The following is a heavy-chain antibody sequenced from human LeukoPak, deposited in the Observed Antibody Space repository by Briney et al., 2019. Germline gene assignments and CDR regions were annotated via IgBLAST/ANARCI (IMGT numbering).Heavy chain of an antibody. CDR1: GFTFSSHG. Sequence: GGSLRLSCAASGFTFSSHGMHWVRQAPGKGLEWVAVIWYDGSNKYYADSVKGRFTISRDNSKNTLYLQMNSLRAEDTAVYYCARSASVSSGSPSFDYWGQGTLVTVSS. D-gene: IGHD3-22*01. J-gene: IGHJ4*02. V-gene: IGHV3-33*01. CDR2: IWYDGSNK. CDR3: ARSASVSSGSPSFDY.